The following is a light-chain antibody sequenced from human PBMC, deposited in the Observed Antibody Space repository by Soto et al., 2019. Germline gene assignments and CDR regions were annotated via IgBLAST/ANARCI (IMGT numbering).Light chain of an antibody. V-gene: IGKV1-27*01. CDR2: AAS. Sequence: DIQMTQSPSSLSASVGDRGTVTCRASQGICSYLAWYQQKPGQVPKLLIYAASTLQPGIPSRFSGSGSGTDFTLTISSLQPEDVASYYCQKYDSAPSLTFGGGTKVEIK. CDR1: QGICSY. J-gene: IGKJ4*01. CDR3: QKYDSAPSLT.